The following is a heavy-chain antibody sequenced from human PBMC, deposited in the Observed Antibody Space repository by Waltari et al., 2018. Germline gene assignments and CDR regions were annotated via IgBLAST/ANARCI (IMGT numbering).Heavy chain of an antibody. V-gene: IGHV1-46*01. J-gene: IGHJ5*02. D-gene: IGHD3-3*01. CDR3: ARAWGGYLLDP. Sequence: QVQLVQSGAEVKKPGASVKVSCKASGYTFTTYNIHWVRQAPGQGLEWMGIIHPSGGSTNYAQKFQGRVTMTKDTSTSTVYMELSSLRSEDTAVYYCARAWGGYLLDPWGQGPLVTVSS. CDR2: IHPSGGST. CDR1: GYTFTTYN.